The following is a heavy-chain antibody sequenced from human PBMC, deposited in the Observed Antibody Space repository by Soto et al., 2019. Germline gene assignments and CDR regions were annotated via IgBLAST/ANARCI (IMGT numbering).Heavy chain of an antibody. Sequence: QVQLVQSGAEVKKPGASVKVSCKASGYTFTGYYMHWVRQAPGQGLEWMGWINPNSGGTNYAQKFQGWVTMTRDTSINTAYMELSRLRSDDTAVYYCARGHRDIVVVPAAMPFDPWGQGTLVTVSS. CDR1: GYTFTGYY. V-gene: IGHV1-2*04. CDR2: INPNSGGT. J-gene: IGHJ5*02. D-gene: IGHD2-2*01. CDR3: ARGHRDIVVVPAAMPFDP.